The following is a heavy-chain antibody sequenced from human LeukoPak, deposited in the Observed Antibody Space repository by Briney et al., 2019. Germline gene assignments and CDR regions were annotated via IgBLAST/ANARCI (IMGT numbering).Heavy chain of an antibody. CDR3: AKKAGSRTDQYPLDY. D-gene: IGHD2-15*01. Sequence: PGGSLRLSRAASGITFSSYAMSWVRQAPGKGLEWVSVISGSGGTTYYADSVKGRFTISRDNSKNTLYLQMSSLRAEDTAVYYCAKKAGSRTDQYPLDYWGQGTLVTVSS. CDR1: GITFSSYA. V-gene: IGHV3-23*01. CDR2: ISGSGGTT. J-gene: IGHJ4*02.